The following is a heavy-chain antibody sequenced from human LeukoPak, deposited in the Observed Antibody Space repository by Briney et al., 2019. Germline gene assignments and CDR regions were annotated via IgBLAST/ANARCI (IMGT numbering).Heavy chain of an antibody. CDR1: GFTFSGYE. CDR2: IYSSGGNI. J-gene: IGHJ4*02. CDR3: AREGADGYNVGFDY. V-gene: IGHV3-48*03. D-gene: IGHD5-24*01. Sequence: GGSLRLSCAASGFTFSGYEMNWVRQAPGKGLEWVSYIYSSGGNIYYADSVKGRFTISRDNAKNSLHLQMNSLRVEDTAVYYCAREGADGYNVGFDYWGQGTLVTVSS.